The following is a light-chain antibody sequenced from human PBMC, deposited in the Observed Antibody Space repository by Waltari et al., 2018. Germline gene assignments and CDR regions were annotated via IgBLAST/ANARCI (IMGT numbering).Light chain of an antibody. Sequence: DVVMTQSPLSLPVTLGQPASISCRSSQSLVHSDGNTYLNWFQQRPGQSPRRLIYKVSNRDSGVPDRFSGSGSGTDFTLKISRVEAEDVGVYYCMHGTHWPLTFGQGTRLEIK. CDR2: KVS. V-gene: IGKV2-30*02. CDR3: MHGTHWPLT. J-gene: IGKJ5*01. CDR1: QSLVHSDGNTY.